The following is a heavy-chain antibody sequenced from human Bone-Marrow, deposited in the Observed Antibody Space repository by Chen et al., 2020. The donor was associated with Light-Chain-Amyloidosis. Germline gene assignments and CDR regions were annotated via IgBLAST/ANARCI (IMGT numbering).Heavy chain of an antibody. CDR2: ISGSGGSR. Sequence: VQLVESGGGLLQRGGSLRLSCAASGFPFSSYAMSWVRQAPGEGVEWGSTISGSGGSRYYGDSVKGRLTISRDNYKNALCLQMNSLRAEDRAVYYCAKDISYDDILPGYPADAFDIWGQGTMVTVSS. CDR3: AKDISYDDILPGYPADAFDI. V-gene: IGHV3-23*04. D-gene: IGHD3-9*01. J-gene: IGHJ3*02. CDR1: GFPFSSYA.